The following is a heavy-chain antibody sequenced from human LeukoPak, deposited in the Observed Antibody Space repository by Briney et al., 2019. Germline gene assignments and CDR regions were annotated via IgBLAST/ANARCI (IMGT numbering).Heavy chain of an antibody. J-gene: IGHJ6*03. D-gene: IGHD2/OR15-2a*01. V-gene: IGHV3-7*01. CDR3: ARDSSEYYYYYYRDL. CDR2: IKQDGSEK. CDR1: GLPFSSYW. Sequence: GGPLRLSCAACGLPFSSYWMSWLRQAPGKGVEWVANIKQDGSEKFYVDSVKGRFTISRDNAQNSLYLQMNSLRAEETAVYSCARDSSEYYYYYYRDLWGKGITVTVSS.